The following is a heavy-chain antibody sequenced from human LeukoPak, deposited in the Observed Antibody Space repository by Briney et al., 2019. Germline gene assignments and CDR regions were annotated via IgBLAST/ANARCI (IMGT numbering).Heavy chain of an antibody. V-gene: IGHV3-66*01. Sequence: GGSLRLSCAASGFTVSSNYMSWVRQAPGKVLEWVSVIYNGGSTYYADSVKGRFTISRDNSKNTLYLQMNSLRAEDTALYYCAKAPNGIFDYWGQGTLVTVSS. J-gene: IGHJ4*02. D-gene: IGHD1-26*01. CDR2: IYNGGST. CDR1: GFTVSSNY. CDR3: AKAPNGIFDY.